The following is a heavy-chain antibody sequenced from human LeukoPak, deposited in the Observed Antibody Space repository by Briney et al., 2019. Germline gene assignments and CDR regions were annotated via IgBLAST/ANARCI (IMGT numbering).Heavy chain of an antibody. D-gene: IGHD6-19*01. CDR3: AKDLSSGWYGSAFDI. V-gene: IGHV3-33*06. J-gene: IGHJ3*02. Sequence: GGSLRLSCAASGFTFSSYGMHWVRQAPGKGLEWVAVIWYDGSNKYYADSVKGRFTISRDNSKNTLYLQMNSLRAEDTAVYYCAKDLSSGWYGSAFDIWGQGTMVTVSS. CDR2: IWYDGSNK. CDR1: GFTFSSYG.